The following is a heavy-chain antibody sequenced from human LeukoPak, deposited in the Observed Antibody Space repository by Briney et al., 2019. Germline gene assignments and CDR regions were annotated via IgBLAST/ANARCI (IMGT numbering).Heavy chain of an antibody. V-gene: IGHV1-69*13. J-gene: IGHJ3*02. CDR1: GGTFNSYA. D-gene: IGHD2-2*01. Sequence: SVKVSCKASGGTFNSYAISWVRQAPGQGLEWMGGIIAIFGTANYAQKFQDRVTITADESRSTGYMELSSLRSEDTAVYYCARAGYCSSTSCIPDAFDIWGQGTMVTVSS. CDR3: ARAGYCSSTSCIPDAFDI. CDR2: IIAIFGTA.